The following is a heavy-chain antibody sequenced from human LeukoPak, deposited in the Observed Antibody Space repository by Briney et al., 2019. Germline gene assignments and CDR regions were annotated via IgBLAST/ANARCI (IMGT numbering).Heavy chain of an antibody. V-gene: IGHV4-30-2*01. Sequence: SQTLSLTCAVSGGSISSGGYSWSWIRQPPGKGLEWIGEINHSGSTNYNPSLKSRVTISVDTSKNQFSLKLSSVTAADTAVYYCARRNYWFDPWGQGTLVTVSS. CDR2: INHSGST. CDR1: GGSISSGGYS. CDR3: ARRNYWFDP. J-gene: IGHJ5*02.